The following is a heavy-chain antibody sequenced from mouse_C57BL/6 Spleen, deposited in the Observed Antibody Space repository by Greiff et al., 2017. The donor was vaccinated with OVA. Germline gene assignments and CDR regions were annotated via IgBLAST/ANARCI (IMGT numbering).Heavy chain of an antibody. V-gene: IGHV7-3*01. D-gene: IGHD2-5*01. CDR3: ASLYSNYDAMDY. J-gene: IGHJ4*01. CDR2: IRNKANGYTT. Sequence: EVQLVESGGGLVQPGGSLSLSCAASGFTFTDYYMSWVRQPPGKALEWLGFIRNKANGYTTEYSASVKGRFTISRDNSQSSLYLQMNALRAEDSATYFCASLYSNYDAMDYWGQGTSVTVSS. CDR1: GFTFTDYY.